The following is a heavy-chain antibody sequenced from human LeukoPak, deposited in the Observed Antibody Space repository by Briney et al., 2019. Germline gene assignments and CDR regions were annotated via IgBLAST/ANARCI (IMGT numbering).Heavy chain of an antibody. D-gene: IGHD2-2*01. CDR2: ISSNGGST. V-gene: IGHV3-64*01. J-gene: IGHJ4*02. Sequence: PGGSLRLSCAASGFSFSTYVMHWVRQAPGKGLEYVSVISSNGGSTYYANSVKGSFTISRDNSKNTLYLQMGSLRAEDTAVYYCASSCSSTSCSGGFDYWGQGTLVTVSS. CDR3: ASSCSSTSCSGGFDY. CDR1: GFSFSTYV.